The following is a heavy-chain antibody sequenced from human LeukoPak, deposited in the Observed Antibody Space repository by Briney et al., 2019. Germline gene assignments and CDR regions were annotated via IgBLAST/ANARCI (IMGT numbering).Heavy chain of an antibody. V-gene: IGHV1-46*01. CDR3: ARDSATVVTPGYYGMDV. J-gene: IGHJ6*02. CDR1: GYTFTSYY. Sequence: ASVKVSSKASGYTFTSYYMYWVRQAPGQGLEWMGIINPSGGITSYAQKFQGRVTMTRDTSTSTVYMELSSLRSEDTAVYYCARDSATVVTPGYYGMDVWGQGTTVTVSS. CDR2: INPSGGIT. D-gene: IGHD4-23*01.